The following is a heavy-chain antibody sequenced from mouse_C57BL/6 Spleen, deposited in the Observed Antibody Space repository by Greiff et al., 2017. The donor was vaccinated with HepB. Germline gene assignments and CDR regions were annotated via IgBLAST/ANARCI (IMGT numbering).Heavy chain of an antibody. Sequence: QVQLKQSGAELVRPGPSVKMSCKASGYTFTNYWIGWAKQRPGHGLEWIGDIYPGGGYTNYNEKFKGKATLTADKSSSTAYMQFSSLTSEDSAIYYCARSGGTGRCYDYWGQGTTLTVSS. CDR1: GYTFTNYW. D-gene: IGHD4-1*01. CDR3: ARSGGTGRCYDY. V-gene: IGHV1-63*01. CDR2: IYPGGGYT. J-gene: IGHJ2*01.